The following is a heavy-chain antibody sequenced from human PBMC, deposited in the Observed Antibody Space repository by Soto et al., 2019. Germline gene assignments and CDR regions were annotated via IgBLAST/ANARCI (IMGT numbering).Heavy chain of an antibody. Sequence: GGSLRLSCAASGFTFSSYAMSWVRQAPGKGLEWVSAISGSGGSTYYADSVKGRFTISRDNAKNSLYLQMNSLRAEDTAVYYCAKDSKEGNNWFDPWGQGTLVTVSS. CDR2: ISGSGGST. CDR1: GFTFSSYA. D-gene: IGHD3-3*02. J-gene: IGHJ5*02. CDR3: AKDSKEGNNWFDP. V-gene: IGHV3-23*01.